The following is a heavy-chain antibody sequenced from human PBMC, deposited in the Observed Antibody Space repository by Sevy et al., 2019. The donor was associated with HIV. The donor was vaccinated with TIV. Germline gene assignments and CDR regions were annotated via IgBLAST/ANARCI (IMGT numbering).Heavy chain of an antibody. CDR3: VKGGLTIFGVVIPVDAIDI. Sequence: GGSLRLSCSASGFTFSSYAMHWVRQAPGKGLEYVSAISSNGGSTCYADSVKGRFTISRDNSKNTLYLQMSSLRAEDTAVYYCVKGGLTIFGVVIPVDAIDIWGQGTMVTVSS. V-gene: IGHV3-64D*06. CDR2: ISSNGGST. J-gene: IGHJ3*02. D-gene: IGHD3-3*01. CDR1: GFTFSSYA.